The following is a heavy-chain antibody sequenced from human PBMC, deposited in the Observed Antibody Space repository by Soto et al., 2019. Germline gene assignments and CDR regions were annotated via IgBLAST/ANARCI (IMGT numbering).Heavy chain of an antibody. D-gene: IGHD6-13*01. CDR3: ARIGEAAAGTISYYGMDV. Sequence: ASVKVSCKASGYTFTGYYMHWMRQAPGQGLEWMGWINPIFGTANYAQKFQGRVTITADESTSTAYMELSSLRSEDTAVYYCARIGEAAAGTISYYGMDVWGQGTTVTVSS. J-gene: IGHJ6*02. V-gene: IGHV1-69*13. CDR1: GYTFTGYY. CDR2: INPIFGTA.